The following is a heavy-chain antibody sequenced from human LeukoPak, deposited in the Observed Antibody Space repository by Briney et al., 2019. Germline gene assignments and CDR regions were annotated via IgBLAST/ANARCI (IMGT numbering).Heavy chain of an antibody. CDR1: GGSISSSTYY. V-gene: IGHV4-39*01. Sequence: PSETLSLTCTVSGGSISSSTYYWGWIRQPPGKGLEWIGSIYYSGSTYYNPSLKSRVTISVDASKNQFSLKLSSVTAADTAVYYCVRRDWGQYYFDYWGQGTLVTVSS. CDR3: VRRDWGQYYFDY. J-gene: IGHJ4*02. D-gene: IGHD7-27*01. CDR2: IYYSGST.